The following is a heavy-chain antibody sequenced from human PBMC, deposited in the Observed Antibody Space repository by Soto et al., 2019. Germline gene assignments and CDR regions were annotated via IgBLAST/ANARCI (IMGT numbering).Heavy chain of an antibody. J-gene: IGHJ1*01. CDR3: ARTIMISFGGFYLRTEYFQH. Sequence: QVQLVQSGAEVKKPGSSVKVSCKASGGTFSSYAISWVRQAPGQGLEWMGGIIPIFGTANYAQKFQGRVTITADESTSTAYMELSSLRSEDTAVYYWARTIMISFGGFYLRTEYFQHWGQGTLVTVSS. D-gene: IGHD3-16*01. CDR1: GGTFSSYA. CDR2: IIPIFGTA. V-gene: IGHV1-69*01.